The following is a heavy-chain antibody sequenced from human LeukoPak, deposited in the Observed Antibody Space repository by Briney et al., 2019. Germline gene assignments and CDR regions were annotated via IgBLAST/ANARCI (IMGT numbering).Heavy chain of an antibody. CDR3: ARDQEGFDY. J-gene: IGHJ4*02. Sequence: PRASVNVSCEASGYTFTSNYIHWVRQAPGQGLEWMGMIYPRDGSTSYAQRFQGRVTVTRDTSTSTVHMELSGLRSEDTAVYYCARDQEGFDYWGQGTLVTVSS. CDR1: GYTFTSNY. V-gene: IGHV1-46*01. CDR2: IYPRDGST.